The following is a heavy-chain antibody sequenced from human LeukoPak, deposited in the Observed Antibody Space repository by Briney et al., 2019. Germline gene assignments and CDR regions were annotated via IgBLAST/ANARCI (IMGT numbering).Heavy chain of an antibody. D-gene: IGHD3-22*01. J-gene: IGHJ4*02. CDR1: EFTFSSYA. V-gene: IGHV3-23*01. CDR2: ISGSGGST. Sequence: GGSLRLSCAASEFTFSSYAMSWVRQAPGKGLEWVSAISGSGGSTYYADSVKGRFTISRDNSKNTLYLQMNSLRAEDTAVYYCAKTARITMIVVVITYLDYWGQGTLVTVSS. CDR3: AKTARITMIVVVITYLDY.